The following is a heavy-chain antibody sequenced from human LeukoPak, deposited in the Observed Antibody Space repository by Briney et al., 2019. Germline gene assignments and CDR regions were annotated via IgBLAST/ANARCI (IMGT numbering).Heavy chain of an antibody. J-gene: IGHJ4*02. CDR1: GGSISSSSYY. V-gene: IGHV4-39*07. CDR2: IYYSGST. D-gene: IGHD3-10*01. CDR3: ASSNYYGSGSLDY. Sequence: SETLSLTCTVSGGSISSSSYYWGWIRQPPGKGLEWIGSIYYSGSTYYNPSLKSRVTISVDTSKNQFSLKLSSVTAADTAVYYCASSNYYGSGSLDYWGQGTLVTVSS.